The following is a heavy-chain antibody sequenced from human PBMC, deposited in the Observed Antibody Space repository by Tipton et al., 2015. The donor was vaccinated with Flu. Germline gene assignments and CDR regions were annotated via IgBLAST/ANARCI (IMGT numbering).Heavy chain of an antibody. V-gene: IGHV4-30-4*01. J-gene: IGHJ4*02. Sequence: TLSLTCTVSGGSISSGDYYWSWIRQPPGKGLEWIGYIYYSGSTYYNPSLKSRVTISVDTSKNQFSLKLSSVTAADTAVYYCARVDTAMVRGGAIDYWGRGTLVTVSS. CDR2: IYYSGST. CDR1: GGSISSGDYY. D-gene: IGHD5-18*01. CDR3: ARVDTAMVRGGAIDY.